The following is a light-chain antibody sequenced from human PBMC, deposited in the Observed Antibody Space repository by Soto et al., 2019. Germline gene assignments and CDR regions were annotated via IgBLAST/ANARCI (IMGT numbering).Light chain of an antibody. Sequence: QSALTQPHSVSGSPGQSVTISCTGTSSDVGAYNFASWYQQRPGTAPRLIIYDVNKRPSGVPDRFSGSKSGNTASLTISGLQAEDEADYYCCSYAGNYKYVFGSGTKV. J-gene: IGLJ1*01. V-gene: IGLV2-11*01. CDR2: DVN. CDR1: SSDVGAYNF. CDR3: CSYAGNYKYV.